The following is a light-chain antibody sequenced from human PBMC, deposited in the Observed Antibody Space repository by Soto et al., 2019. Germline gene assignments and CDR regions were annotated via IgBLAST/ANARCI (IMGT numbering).Light chain of an antibody. J-gene: IGKJ1*01. CDR1: QGISND. CDR2: AAS. CDR3: LQHYSHPPWT. V-gene: IGKV1-17*02. Sequence: DIQMTQSPSSLSASVGDRVTITCRASQGISNDLNWYQQKPGKAPKRLIYAASSLQSGVPSRFSGSGSETEFTITISDLQPEDFATYYCLQHYSHPPWTFGQGTKVEIK.